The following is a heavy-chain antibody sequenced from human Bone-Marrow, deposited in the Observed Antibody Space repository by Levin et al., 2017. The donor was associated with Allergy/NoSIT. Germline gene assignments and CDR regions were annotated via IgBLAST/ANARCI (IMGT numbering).Heavy chain of an antibody. CDR1: GFTFSSYA. V-gene: IGHV3-23*01. CDR3: AKDAEGAKIVVVPAAMDY. Sequence: PGGSLRLSCAASGFTFSSYAMSWVRQAPGKGLEWVSAISGSGGSTYYADSVKGRFTISRDNSKNTLYLQMNSLRAEDTAVYYCAKDAEGAKIVVVPAAMDYWGQGTLVTVSS. CDR2: ISGSGGST. J-gene: IGHJ4*02. D-gene: IGHD2-2*01.